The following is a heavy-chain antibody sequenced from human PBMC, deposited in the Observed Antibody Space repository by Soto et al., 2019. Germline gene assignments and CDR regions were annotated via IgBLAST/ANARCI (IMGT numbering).Heavy chain of an antibody. Sequence: GGSLRLSCAASGFTFSSYAMSWVRQAPGKGLEWVSAISGSGGSTYYADSVKGRFTISRDNSKNTLYLQMNSLRAEDTAVYYCAKMGSPYYYDSSGYPTGYWGQGTLVTVSS. D-gene: IGHD3-22*01. CDR3: AKMGSPYYYDSSGYPTGY. CDR2: ISGSGGST. J-gene: IGHJ4*02. CDR1: GFTFSSYA. V-gene: IGHV3-23*01.